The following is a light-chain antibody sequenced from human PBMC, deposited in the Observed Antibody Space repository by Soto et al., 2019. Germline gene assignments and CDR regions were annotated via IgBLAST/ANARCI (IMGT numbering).Light chain of an antibody. CDR3: QQYDSVQIT. CDR2: DAS. J-gene: IGKJ5*01. CDR1: HDISNS. Sequence: DIQMTQSPSSLSASVGDRVTSTCQASHDISNSLNWYQQKPGKAPQLLIYDASNLETGVPSRFSGSGSGTEFTLTISSLQAEDIATYYCQQYDSVQITFGQGTRLE. V-gene: IGKV1-33*01.